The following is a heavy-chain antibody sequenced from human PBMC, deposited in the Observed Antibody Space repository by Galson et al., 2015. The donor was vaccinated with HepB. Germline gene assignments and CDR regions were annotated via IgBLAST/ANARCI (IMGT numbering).Heavy chain of an antibody. Sequence: SLRLSCAASGFRFTFYGMHWVRQASGKGLEWVALMSPDGSQGYYGDSVKGRFTISRDNSKNTLYLDMKSLSAEDTALYYCAKDFSGTMNLWGQGTLVTVSS. CDR2: MSPDGSQG. CDR1: GFRFTFYG. D-gene: IGHD1-26*01. V-gene: IGHV3-30*18. CDR3: AKDFSGTMNL. J-gene: IGHJ5*02.